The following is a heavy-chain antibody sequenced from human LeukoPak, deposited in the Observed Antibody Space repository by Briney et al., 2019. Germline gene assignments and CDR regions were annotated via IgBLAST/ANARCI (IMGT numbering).Heavy chain of an antibody. D-gene: IGHD3-10*01. V-gene: IGHV1-18*01. Sequence: ASLKFSCKASGYTFSNYGISWVRQARGQGLEWMGWISVYNGNTKNAQKLQGRVTMTTDTSASTAYVEVRSLRSDDTAVYYCVRDNAGVFDYWGQGSLVTVSS. CDR1: GYTFSNYG. J-gene: IGHJ4*02. CDR2: ISVYNGNT. CDR3: VRDNAGVFDY.